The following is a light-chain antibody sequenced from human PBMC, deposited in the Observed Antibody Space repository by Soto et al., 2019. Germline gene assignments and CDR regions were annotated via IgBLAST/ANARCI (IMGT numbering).Light chain of an antibody. Sequence: EILWTQSPGTLSLSPGERATLSCRASQSVSSSYLSWYQLKPGQAPRLLIYGASSRATGIPDRFSGSGSGTDFTLTISRLEPEDVAVYYCQQYGYSFRAFGQGTKVEL. CDR3: QQYGYSFRA. CDR1: QSVSSSY. J-gene: IGKJ1*01. CDR2: GAS. V-gene: IGKV3-20*01.